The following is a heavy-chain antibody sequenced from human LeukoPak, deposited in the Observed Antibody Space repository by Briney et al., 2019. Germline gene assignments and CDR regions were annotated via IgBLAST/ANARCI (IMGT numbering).Heavy chain of an antibody. J-gene: IGHJ3*02. V-gene: IGHV4-59*01. D-gene: IGHD3-22*01. Sequence: SETLSLTCTVSGGSISSYYWSWIRQPPGKGLEWIGHIYYSGSTNYNPSLKSRVTISVDTSKNQFSLKLSSVTAADTAVCYCARGQLTYYYDSSGYLDAFDIWGQGTMVTVSS. CDR2: IYYSGST. CDR3: ARGQLTYYYDSSGYLDAFDI. CDR1: GGSISSYY.